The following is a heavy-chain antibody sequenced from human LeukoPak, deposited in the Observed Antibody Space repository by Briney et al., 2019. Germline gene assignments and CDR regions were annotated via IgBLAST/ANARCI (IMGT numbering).Heavy chain of an antibody. CDR2: IYHSGST. CDR1: GGSISSSNW. D-gene: IGHD2-15*01. CDR3: ARTVVVAATTLIYYSYGMDV. Sequence: SGTLSLTCAVSGGSISSSNWWSWVRQPPGKGLEWIGEIYHSGSTNYNPSLKSRVTISVDKSKNQFSLKLSSVTAADTAVYYCARTVVVAATTLIYYSYGMDVWGQGTTVTVPS. J-gene: IGHJ6*02. V-gene: IGHV4-4*02.